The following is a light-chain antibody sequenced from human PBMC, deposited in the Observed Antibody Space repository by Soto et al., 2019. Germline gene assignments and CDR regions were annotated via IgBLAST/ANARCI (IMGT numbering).Light chain of an antibody. CDR3: FSYAVTYARLRV. CDR2: GNS. CDR1: SSNIGAEYD. V-gene: IGLV1-40*01. J-gene: IGLJ1*01. Sequence: QSVLTQPPSVSGAPGQRVTISCTGTSSNIGAEYDVHWYQQLPGRAPKLLIYGNSDRPSGVPDRFSGSKSVTSASLTISGLQAEDEADYYCFSYAVTYARLRVFGTGTKVTVL.